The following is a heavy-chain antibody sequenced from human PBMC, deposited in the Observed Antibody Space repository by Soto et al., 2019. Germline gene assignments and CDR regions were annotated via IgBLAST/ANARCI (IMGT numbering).Heavy chain of an antibody. Sequence: EVQLVESGGGLVKPGGSLRLSCAASGFTFSSYSMNWVRQAPGKGLEWVSSISSSSSYIYYADSVKGRFTIYRDNAKNSLYLQMNSLRAEDTAVYYCARESVVPAAIRSYWYYYGMDVWGQGTTVTVSS. CDR2: ISSSSSYI. V-gene: IGHV3-21*01. J-gene: IGHJ6*02. D-gene: IGHD2-2*02. CDR1: GFTFSSYS. CDR3: ARESVVPAAIRSYWYYYGMDV.